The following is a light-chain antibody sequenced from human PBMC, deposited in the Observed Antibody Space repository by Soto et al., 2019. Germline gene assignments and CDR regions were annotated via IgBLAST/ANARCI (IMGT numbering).Light chain of an antibody. CDR2: GAS. J-gene: IGKJ2*01. Sequence: EMVLTQSPGTLSLSPGERATLSCRASQSISSSYLAWYQQKPGQAPRLLIYGASSRATGIPERFSGSGSGADFTLTISRLEPEDFAVYYCQQYGSSPPTFGQGTKVDIK. CDR1: QSISSSY. V-gene: IGKV3-20*01. CDR3: QQYGSSPPT.